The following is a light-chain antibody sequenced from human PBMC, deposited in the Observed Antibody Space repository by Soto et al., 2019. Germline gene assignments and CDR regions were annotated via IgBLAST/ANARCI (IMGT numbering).Light chain of an antibody. CDR2: AAS. CDR3: QQYGTSPPWT. V-gene: IGKV3-20*01. Sequence: EIVLPQSPGTLSLSPGARAPLSCRARQSVTSNYLAWYQQKPGQAPRLLIYAASRRAPGIPDRFSASGSGTDFTLTIRRLEPEDFAVYFCQQYGTSPPWTVGQGTKVDIK. J-gene: IGKJ1*01. CDR1: QSVTSNY.